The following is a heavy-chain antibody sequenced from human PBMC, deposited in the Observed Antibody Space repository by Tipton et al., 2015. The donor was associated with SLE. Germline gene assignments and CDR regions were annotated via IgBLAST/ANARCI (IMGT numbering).Heavy chain of an antibody. Sequence: TLSLTCSVSGGSISSSGYYWGWIRQPPGKGLEWIGSIYYSGSTYYNPSLKSRVTISVDTSKNQFSLKLSSVTAADTAVYYCARHNRGYTYGNELGWFDPWGQGTLVTVSS. D-gene: IGHD5-18*01. V-gene: IGHV4-39*01. CDR3: ARHNRGYTYGNELGWFDP. CDR2: IYYSGST. J-gene: IGHJ5*02. CDR1: GGSISSSGYY.